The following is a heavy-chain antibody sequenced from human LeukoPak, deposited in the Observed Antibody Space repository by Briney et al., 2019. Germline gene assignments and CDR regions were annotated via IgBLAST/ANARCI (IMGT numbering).Heavy chain of an antibody. CDR1: GFTFSNYA. D-gene: IGHD6-19*01. V-gene: IGHV3-23*01. CDR2: ISGSGDRT. Sequence: PGGSLRLSCAAPGFTFSNYAMSWVRQAAGKGLEWVSTISGSGDRTYYADSVKGRFTISRDNSKNTLYLQINSLRGEDTAVYYCARGTGWDVDYWGQGTLVTVSS. J-gene: IGHJ4*02. CDR3: ARGTGWDVDY.